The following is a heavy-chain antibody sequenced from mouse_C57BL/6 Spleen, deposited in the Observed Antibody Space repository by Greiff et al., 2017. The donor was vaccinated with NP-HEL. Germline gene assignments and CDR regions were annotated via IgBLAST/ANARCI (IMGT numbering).Heavy chain of an antibody. CDR1: GFTFSDAW. J-gene: IGHJ1*03. CDR2: IRNKANNHAT. V-gene: IGHV6-6*01. Sequence: EVQGVESGGGLVQPGGSMKLSCAASGFTFSDAWMDWVRQSPEKGLEWVAEIRNKANNHATYYAVSVKGRFTISRDDSKSSVYLQMNSLRAEDTGIYYWTRFWKGYFDCWGTGTTVTVSS. CDR3: TRFWKGYFDC.